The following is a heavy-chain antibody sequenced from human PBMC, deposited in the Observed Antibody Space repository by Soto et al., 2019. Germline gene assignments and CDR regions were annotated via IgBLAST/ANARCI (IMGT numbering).Heavy chain of an antibody. CDR2: ISSSSSYI. J-gene: IGHJ4*02. Sequence: EVQLVESGGGLVKPGGSLRLSCAASGFTFSSYSMNWVRQAPGKGLEWVSSISSSSSYIYYADSVKGRFTISRDNAKNPLYLQMNSLRAEDTAVYYCARDSSGWYGSWGQGTLVTVSS. D-gene: IGHD6-19*01. CDR1: GFTFSSYS. V-gene: IGHV3-21*01. CDR3: ARDSSGWYGS.